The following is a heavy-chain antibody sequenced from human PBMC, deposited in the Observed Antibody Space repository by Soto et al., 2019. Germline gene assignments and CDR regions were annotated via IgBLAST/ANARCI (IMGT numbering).Heavy chain of an antibody. CDR3: AKNVQFDFWSGLLYYYYYMDV. J-gene: IGHJ6*03. CDR1: AFTFSSYA. D-gene: IGHD3-3*01. CDR2: ISGSGGST. Sequence: GGSLRLSCAPSAFTFSSYAMIWDHQAPGKGLEWVSAISGSGGSTYYADSVTGRFTISRDNSKETLYLQMDRLRAEETAVYYRAKNVQFDFWSGLLYYYYYMDVWGKGTTVTVSS. V-gene: IGHV3-23*01.